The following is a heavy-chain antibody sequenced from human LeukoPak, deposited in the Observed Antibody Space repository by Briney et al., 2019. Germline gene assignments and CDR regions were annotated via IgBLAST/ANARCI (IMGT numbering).Heavy chain of an antibody. CDR1: GYTFTSYY. D-gene: IGHD4-17*01. Sequence: ASVKVSCKASGYTFTSYYMHWVRQAPGQELEWMGIINPSGGSTSYAQKFQGRVTMTRDTSTSTVYMELSSLRSEDTAVYYCASETVTTASWLDYWGQGTLVTVSS. CDR3: ASETVTTASWLDY. CDR2: INPSGGST. V-gene: IGHV1-46*01. J-gene: IGHJ4*02.